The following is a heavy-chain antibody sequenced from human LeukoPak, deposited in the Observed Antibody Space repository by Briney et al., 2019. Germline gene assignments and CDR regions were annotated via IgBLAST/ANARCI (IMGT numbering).Heavy chain of an antibody. J-gene: IGHJ3*02. CDR1: GYTFTSYD. CDR3: AKLTVPLDAFDI. Sequence: GASVKVSCKASGYTFTSYDINWVRQAPGQGLEWMGWMNPNSGNTGYAQKFQGRVTITRNTSISTAYMELSSLRSEDTAVYYCAKLTVPLDAFDIWGQGTMVTVSS. CDR2: MNPNSGNT. V-gene: IGHV1-8*03. D-gene: IGHD2-2*01.